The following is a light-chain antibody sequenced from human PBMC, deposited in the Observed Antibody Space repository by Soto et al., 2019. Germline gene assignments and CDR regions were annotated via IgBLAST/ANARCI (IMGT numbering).Light chain of an antibody. Sequence: ETVMTQSPATPSVSPGEGAFLSCRASQSVSSYVAWYQQRPGQAPRVLIYGASTRATGIPIRFSGSGSGTEFTLTIGSLQSEDSAVYYCQQYKDWPKTFGQGTKVEIK. CDR2: GAS. J-gene: IGKJ1*01. CDR3: QQYKDWPKT. CDR1: QSVSSY. V-gene: IGKV3-15*01.